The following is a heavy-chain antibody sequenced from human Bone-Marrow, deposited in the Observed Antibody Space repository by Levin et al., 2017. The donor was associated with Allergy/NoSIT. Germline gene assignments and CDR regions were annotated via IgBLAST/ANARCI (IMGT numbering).Heavy chain of an antibody. V-gene: IGHV3-21*06. Sequence: KGLEWVSSITGADGNIHYADSVKGRFTISRDNAKNSLYLQMNSLRVEDTGVYYCAREGDILTGHYDVFDIWGQGTMVTVSS. CDR2: ITGADGNI. D-gene: IGHD3-9*01. CDR3: AREGDILTGHYDVFDI. J-gene: IGHJ3*02.